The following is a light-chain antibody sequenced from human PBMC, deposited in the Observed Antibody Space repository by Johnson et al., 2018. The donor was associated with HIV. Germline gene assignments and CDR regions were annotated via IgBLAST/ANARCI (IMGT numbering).Light chain of an antibody. J-gene: IGLJ1*01. V-gene: IGLV1-51*02. Sequence: QSVLTQPPSVSAAPGQKVTISCSGSSSNIGNNYVSWYQQLPGTAPKLLIYENNKRPSGIPDRFSGSKSGTSATLGITGLQTGDEAAYYCGTWNNSLSANYVFGTGTKFTVL. CDR1: SSNIGNNY. CDR3: GTWNNSLSANYV. CDR2: ENN.